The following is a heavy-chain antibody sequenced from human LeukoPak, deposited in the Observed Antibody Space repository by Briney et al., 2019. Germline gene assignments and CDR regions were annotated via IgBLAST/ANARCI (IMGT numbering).Heavy chain of an antibody. J-gene: IGHJ4*02. V-gene: IGHV4-59*08. CDR2: VYYSGST. D-gene: IGHD2-2*01. Sequence: MSSETLSLTCIVSGGSISSYYWTWIRQPPGKGLEWIGYVYYSGSTKYNPSLESRVTISLDTSRNQFSLNLRSVTAADTAVYYCARTSAAGGYWGQGTLVTVSS. CDR1: GGSISSYY. CDR3: ARTSAAGGY.